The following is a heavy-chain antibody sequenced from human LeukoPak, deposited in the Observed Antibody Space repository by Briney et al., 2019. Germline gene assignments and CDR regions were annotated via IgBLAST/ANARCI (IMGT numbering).Heavy chain of an antibody. CDR1: GFTFRSYG. Sequence: GGSLRLSCAASGFTFRSYGMHWVXQAPGXGLEWVAVIWYDGGNKYYADSVKGRFTISRDNSKNTLYLQMNSLRAEDTAVYYCARDPYGSGSTSFDIWGQGTMVTVSS. CDR2: IWYDGGNK. V-gene: IGHV3-33*01. J-gene: IGHJ3*02. CDR3: ARDPYGSGSTSFDI. D-gene: IGHD3-10*01.